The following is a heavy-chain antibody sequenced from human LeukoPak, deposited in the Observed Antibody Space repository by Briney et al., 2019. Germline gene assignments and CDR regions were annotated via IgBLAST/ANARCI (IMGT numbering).Heavy chain of an antibody. V-gene: IGHV1-69*13. J-gene: IGHJ3*02. CDR3: ASERRRDYDSSRFAFDI. CDR2: IIPIFGTA. D-gene: IGHD3-22*01. CDR1: GCTFSSYA. Sequence: SVKVACKASGCTFSSYAISWVRQAPGQGLEWMGGIIPIFGTANYAQKFQGRVTITADESTSTAYMELSSLRSEDTAVYYCASERRRDYDSSRFAFDIWGQGTMVTVSS.